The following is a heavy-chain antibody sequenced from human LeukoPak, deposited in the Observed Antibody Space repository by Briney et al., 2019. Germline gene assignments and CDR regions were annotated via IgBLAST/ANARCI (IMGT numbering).Heavy chain of an antibody. CDR1: GFTLSSNW. D-gene: IGHD3-10*02. CDR2: IKQDGSEK. Sequence: SGGSLRLSCAASGFTLSSNWMTWVRQAPGKGLEWVANIKQDGSEKHYVDSVKGRFTISRDNVKNSLFLQMDSLKGEDTAVYYCAELGITMIGGVWGKGTTVTISS. CDR3: AELGITMIGGV. J-gene: IGHJ6*04. V-gene: IGHV3-7*01.